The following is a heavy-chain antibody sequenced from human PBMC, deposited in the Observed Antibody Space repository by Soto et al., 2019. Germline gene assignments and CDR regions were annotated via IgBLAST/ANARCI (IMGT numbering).Heavy chain of an antibody. CDR2: ISGTGGNT. CDR1: GFTFSSYT. J-gene: IGHJ4*02. CDR3: AKGLSVVRIRYSDY. Sequence: GSLRLSCAASGFTFSSYTMMLVRQARGRGLEWVSSISGTGGNTYYADCVKGRFTISRDNSKNTLYLQMNTLRAEDTAVYYCAKGLSVVRIRYSDYWGQGALVTVSS. D-gene: IGHD2-8*01. V-gene: IGHV3-23*01.